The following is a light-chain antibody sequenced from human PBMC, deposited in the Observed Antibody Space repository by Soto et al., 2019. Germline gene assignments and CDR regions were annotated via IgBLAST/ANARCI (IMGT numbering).Light chain of an antibody. CDR2: EVS. Sequence: QSVLTQPASVSGSPGQSITISCTGTSSDVGSYNLVSWYQQHPGKAPKLMIYEVSKRPSGVSNRFSGSKSGNTASLTISGLQAEDEADYYCSSYAGSSTSYVVFGGGTKLTVL. CDR3: SSYAGSSTSYVV. J-gene: IGLJ2*01. CDR1: SSDVGSYNL. V-gene: IGLV2-23*02.